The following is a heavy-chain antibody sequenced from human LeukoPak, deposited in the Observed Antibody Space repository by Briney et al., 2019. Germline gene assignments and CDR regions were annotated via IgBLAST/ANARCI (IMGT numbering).Heavy chain of an antibody. Sequence: ASVKVSCKVSGYTLTELSMHWVRQAPGKGLEWMGGFDPEDGETIYAQKFQGRVTMTRDTSISTAYMELSRLRSDDTAVFYCARDRLRLGYERTNWFDPWGQGTLVTLSS. CDR2: FDPEDGET. D-gene: IGHD2-15*01. CDR3: ARDRLRLGYERTNWFDP. V-gene: IGHV1-24*01. J-gene: IGHJ5*02. CDR1: GYTLTELS.